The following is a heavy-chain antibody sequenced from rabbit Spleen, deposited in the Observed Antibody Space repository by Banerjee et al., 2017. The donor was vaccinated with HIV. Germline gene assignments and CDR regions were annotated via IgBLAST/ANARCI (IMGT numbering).Heavy chain of an antibody. J-gene: IGHJ4*01. V-gene: IGHV1S47*01. CDR1: GLDFSSYG. CDR2: IDPVFGIT. D-gene: IGHD4-1*01. CDR3: VREVAAKFSL. Sequence: QQQLEESGGGLVKPGGTLTLTCEASGLDFSSYGVSWVRQAPGKGLEWIGYIDPVFGITYYANWVNGRFTISSHNAQNTLFLQLNSLTAADTATYFCVREVAAKFSLWGPGTLVTVS.